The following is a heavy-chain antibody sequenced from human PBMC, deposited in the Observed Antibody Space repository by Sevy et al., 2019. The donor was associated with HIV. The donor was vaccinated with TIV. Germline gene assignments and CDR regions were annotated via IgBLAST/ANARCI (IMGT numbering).Heavy chain of an antibody. CDR1: GFTFSDHY. J-gene: IGHJ4*02. CDR2: IRNKADSCTT. CDR3: ATHAGIAAAGRVFDY. D-gene: IGHD6-13*01. Sequence: WGSLRLSCAASGFTFSDHYMEWVRQAPGKGLEWVGRIRNKADSCTTEYAASVKGRFTISREDSKNSLYLLMNGLKTGDTAGYYCATHAGIAAAGRVFDYWGQGTLVTVSS. V-gene: IGHV3-72*01.